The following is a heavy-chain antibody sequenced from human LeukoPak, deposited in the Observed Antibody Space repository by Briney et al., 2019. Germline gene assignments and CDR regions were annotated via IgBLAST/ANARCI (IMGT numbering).Heavy chain of an antibody. CDR3: ARGSGWYNY. CDR2: IYDSGST. Sequence: PSETLSLTCTVSGDSISSNYWSWIRQPPGKGLEWLGYIYDSGSTKYNPSLKSRVTISVDTSKNQFSLKLTSVTAADTAVYYCARGSGWYNYWGQGTLVTVSS. CDR1: GDSISSNY. D-gene: IGHD6-19*01. J-gene: IGHJ4*02. V-gene: IGHV4-59*01.